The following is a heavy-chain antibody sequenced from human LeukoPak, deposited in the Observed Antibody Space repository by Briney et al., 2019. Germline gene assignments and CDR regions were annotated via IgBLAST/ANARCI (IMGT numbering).Heavy chain of an antibody. V-gene: IGHV3-7*04. J-gene: IGHJ4*02. D-gene: IGHD5-12*01. CDR2: IKEDGSEKK. Sequence: PGGSLRLSCAASGFTFSSYWMSWVRQAPGKGLEWVANIKEDGSEKKYYEDSVKGRFTISRDNTKKSLYLQMNSLRAEDTAMYDCARGGYRYEYWGQGTLVTVSS. CDR1: GFTFSSYW. CDR3: ARGGYRYEY.